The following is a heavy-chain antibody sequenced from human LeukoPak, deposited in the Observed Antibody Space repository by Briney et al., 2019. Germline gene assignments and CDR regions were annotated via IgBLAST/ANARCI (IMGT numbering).Heavy chain of an antibody. Sequence: SETLSLTCTVSGGSISSYYWSWIRQPPGKGLEWIGYISYSGSTNYNPSLKSRVTASVDPSKNQFSLRLSSVTAADTAVYYCARAMGYSSVFDYWGQGTLVTVSS. V-gene: IGHV4-59*01. CDR1: GGSISSYY. CDR3: ARAMGYSSVFDY. D-gene: IGHD6-19*01. J-gene: IGHJ4*02. CDR2: ISYSGST.